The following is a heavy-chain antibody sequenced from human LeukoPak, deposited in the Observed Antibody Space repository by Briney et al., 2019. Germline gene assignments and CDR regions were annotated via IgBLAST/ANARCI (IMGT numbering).Heavy chain of an antibody. CDR1: GFTFSSYA. CDR2: ISGSGGST. Sequence: PGGSLRLSCAASGFTFSSYAMSWVRQAPGKGLEWVSAISGSGGSTYYADSVKGRFTISRDNSKNTLYLQMNSLRAEDTAVYYCAKAPDLGSHYYYYGMDVWGQGTTVTVSS. J-gene: IGHJ6*02. CDR3: AKAPDLGSHYYYYGMDV. V-gene: IGHV3-23*01.